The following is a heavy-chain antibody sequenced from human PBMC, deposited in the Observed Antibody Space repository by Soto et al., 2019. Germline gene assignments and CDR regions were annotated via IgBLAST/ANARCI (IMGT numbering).Heavy chain of an antibody. D-gene: IGHD3-22*01. CDR1: GYTFTGYY. Sequence: GASVKVSCKASGYTFTGYYMHWVRQAPGQGLEWMGWINPNSGGTNYAQKFQGWVTMTRDTSISTAYMELSRLRSDDTAVYYCAISTYYYDSSGYYYVAPFDYWGQGTLVTVPQ. V-gene: IGHV1-2*04. J-gene: IGHJ4*02. CDR2: INPNSGGT. CDR3: AISTYYYDSSGYYYVAPFDY.